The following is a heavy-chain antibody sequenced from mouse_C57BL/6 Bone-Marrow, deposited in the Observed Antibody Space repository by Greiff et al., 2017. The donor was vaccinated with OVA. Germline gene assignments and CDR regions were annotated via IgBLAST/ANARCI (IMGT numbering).Heavy chain of an antibody. V-gene: IGHV1-63*01. CDR1: GYTFTNYW. J-gene: IGHJ1*03. CDR3: ARRSSYGYFDV. D-gene: IGHD1-1*01. CDR2: IYPGGGYT. Sequence: VKLMESGAELVRPGTSVKMSCKASGYTFTNYWIGWAKQRPGHGLEWIGDIYPGGGYTNYNEKFKGKATLTADKSSSTAYMQFSSLTSEDSAIYYCARRSSYGYFDVWGTGTTVTVSS.